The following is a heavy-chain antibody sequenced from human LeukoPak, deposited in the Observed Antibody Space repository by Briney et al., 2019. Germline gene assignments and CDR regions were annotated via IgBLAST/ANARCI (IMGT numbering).Heavy chain of an antibody. CDR3: ARDSTYYYDSGSSGPHYFDN. CDR2: ISSGGTYE. J-gene: IGHJ4*02. V-gene: IGHV3-30*01. D-gene: IGHD3-10*01. Sequence: GGSLRLSCAASGFTFSNYAMHWVRQAPGKGLEWVSLISSGGTYEYYADPVKGRFTISRDNSKNTLYLQLNSLRAEDTAVYYCARDSTYYYDSGSSGPHYFDNWGQGTLVTVSS. CDR1: GFTFSNYA.